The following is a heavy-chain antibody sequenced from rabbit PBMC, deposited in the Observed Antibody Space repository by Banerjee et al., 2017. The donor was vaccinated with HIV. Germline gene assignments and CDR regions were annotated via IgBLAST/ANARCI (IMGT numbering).Heavy chain of an antibody. V-gene: IGHV1S40*01. Sequence: QSLEESGGDLVKPGASLTLTCTASGFDFSSIYWICWVRQAPGKGLEWIACIYSRNSGSTYYASWAKGRFTISKTSSTTVTLQMTSLTAADTATYFCARYGTTWYFNLWGQGTLVTVS. D-gene: IGHD5-1*01. CDR1: GFDFSSIYW. J-gene: IGHJ4*01. CDR3: ARYGTTWYFNL. CDR2: IYSRNSGST.